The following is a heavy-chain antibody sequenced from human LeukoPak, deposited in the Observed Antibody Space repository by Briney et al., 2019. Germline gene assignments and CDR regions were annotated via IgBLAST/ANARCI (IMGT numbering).Heavy chain of an antibody. CDR1: GYTFTNYY. CDR3: ARRNHVAGTGGWFDP. J-gene: IGHJ5*02. D-gene: IGHD6-19*01. CDR2: INPSGGST. Sequence: ASVKVSCKASGYTFTNYYMHWVRQAPGQGLEWMRTINPSGGSTSYAQKFQGRVTMTRDTSTSTVYMELNSLTSEDTAMYYCARRNHVAGTGGWFDPWGQGTLVTVSS. V-gene: IGHV1-46*01.